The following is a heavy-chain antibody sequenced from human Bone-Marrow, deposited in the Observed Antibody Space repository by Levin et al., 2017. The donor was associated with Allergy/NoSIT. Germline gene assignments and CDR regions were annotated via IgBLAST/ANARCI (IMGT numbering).Heavy chain of an antibody. V-gene: IGHV4-39*01. D-gene: IGHD3-10*01. CDR1: GGSISSSSYY. CDR2: IYYSGST. Sequence: RSQTLSLTCTVSGGSISSSSYYWGWIRQPPGKGLEWIGSIYYSGSTYYNPSLKSRVTISVDTSKNQFSLKLSSVTAADTAVYYCARQVGTGFGELLSYYFDYWGQGTLVTVSS. CDR3: ARQVGTGFGELLSYYFDY. J-gene: IGHJ4*02.